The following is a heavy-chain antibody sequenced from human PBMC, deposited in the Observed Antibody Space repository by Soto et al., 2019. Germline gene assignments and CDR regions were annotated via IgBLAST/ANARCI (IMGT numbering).Heavy chain of an antibody. J-gene: IGHJ5*02. CDR2: FDPEDGET. Sequence: GASVKVSCKASGYTFTGYYMHWVRQAPGKGLEWMGGFDPEDGETIYAQKFQGRVTMTEDTSTDTAYMELSSLRSEDTAVYYCATGSIWFGELLRSRWFDPWGQGTLVTVSS. D-gene: IGHD3-10*01. CDR1: GYTFTGYY. V-gene: IGHV1-24*01. CDR3: ATGSIWFGELLRSRWFDP.